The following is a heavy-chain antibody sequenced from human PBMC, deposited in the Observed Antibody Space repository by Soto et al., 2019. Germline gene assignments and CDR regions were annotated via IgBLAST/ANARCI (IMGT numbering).Heavy chain of an antibody. D-gene: IGHD6-13*01. J-gene: IGHJ4*02. CDR1: GGSISSSNW. V-gene: IGHV4-4*02. CDR3: ARGSGSSWYVGFFDY. Sequence: QVQLQESGPGLVKPSGTLSLTCAVSGGSISSSNWWSWVRQPPGKGLEWIGEIYHSGSTNYNPSLKRRVTISVDKSKNQFALKLSSVTAADTAVYYCARGSGSSWYVGFFDYWGQGTLVTVSS. CDR2: IYHSGST.